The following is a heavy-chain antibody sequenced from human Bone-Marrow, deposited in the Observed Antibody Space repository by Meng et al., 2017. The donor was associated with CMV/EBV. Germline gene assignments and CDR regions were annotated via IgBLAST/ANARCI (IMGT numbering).Heavy chain of an antibody. CDR2: IYPGDSDA. J-gene: IGHJ4*02. Sequence: GESLKISCKGSGYTFTNYWIDWVRQMPGKGLEWMGIIYPGDSDATSSPSFQGQVTISADKSISTAYMELSRLRSDDTAVYYCARELWDLGYCSSTSYRGGTGVDYWGQGTLVTVSS. CDR1: GYTFTNYW. V-gene: IGHV5-51*01. CDR3: ARELWDLGYCSSTSYRGGTGVDY. D-gene: IGHD2-2*01.